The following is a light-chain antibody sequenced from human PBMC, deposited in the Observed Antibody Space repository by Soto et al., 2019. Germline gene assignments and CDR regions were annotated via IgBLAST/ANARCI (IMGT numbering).Light chain of an antibody. Sequence: DIQMTQSPSSLSASVGDRVTITCRASQGISSYLNWYQQKPGKAPKLLIYAASSLQSGVPSRFSGSGSGTDFTLTISSLEPEDFAVYYCQQRSNPTWTFGQGTKVDIK. CDR2: AAS. V-gene: IGKV1-39*01. J-gene: IGKJ1*01. CDR1: QGISSY. CDR3: QQRSNPTWT.